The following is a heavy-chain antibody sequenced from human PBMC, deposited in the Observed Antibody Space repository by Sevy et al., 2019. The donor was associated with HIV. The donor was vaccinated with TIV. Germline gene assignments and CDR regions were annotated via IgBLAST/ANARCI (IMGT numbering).Heavy chain of an antibody. J-gene: IGHJ6*02. CDR3: ARVPHPAAMQTFYYFGMDV. V-gene: IGHV3-23*01. CDR1: GFTFSTSA. Sequence: GGSLRLSCAVSGFTFSTSAMSWVRQAPGKGLEWVSSISGSGGSTYYADSVKGWFTISRDNSKNTVYLQMNGLRAEDSAVYYCARVPHPAAMQTFYYFGMDVWGQGTTVTVSS. D-gene: IGHD2-2*01. CDR2: ISGSGGST.